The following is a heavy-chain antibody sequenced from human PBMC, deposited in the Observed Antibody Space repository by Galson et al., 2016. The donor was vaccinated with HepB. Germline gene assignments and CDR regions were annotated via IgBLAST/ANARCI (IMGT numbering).Heavy chain of an antibody. D-gene: IGHD4-17*01. J-gene: IGHJ2*01. CDR1: GLTVSNSG. V-gene: IGHV3-23*01. CDR2: INDSGFST. CDR3: AKEVYGDYWHFDV. Sequence: SLRLSCAASGLTVSNSGMTWVRQAPGKGLEWVSLINDSGFSTYYADSVKGRFTISRDSSKNTIYLQMNNLKAEDTAVYYCAKEVYGDYWHFDVWGRGALVTVSS.